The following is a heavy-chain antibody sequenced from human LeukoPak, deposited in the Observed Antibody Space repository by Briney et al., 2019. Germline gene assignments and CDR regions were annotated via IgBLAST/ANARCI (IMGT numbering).Heavy chain of an antibody. V-gene: IGHV3-30*02. CDR1: GFTFSSYG. CDR3: AKDAELLWFGELNYYMDV. CDR2: IRYDGSNK. D-gene: IGHD3-10*01. Sequence: PGGSLRLSCAASGFTFSSYGMHWVRQAPGKGLEWVAFIRYDGSNKYYADSVKGRFTISRDNSKNTLYLQMNSLRAEDTAVYYCAKDAELLWFGELNYYMDVWGKGTTVTISS. J-gene: IGHJ6*03.